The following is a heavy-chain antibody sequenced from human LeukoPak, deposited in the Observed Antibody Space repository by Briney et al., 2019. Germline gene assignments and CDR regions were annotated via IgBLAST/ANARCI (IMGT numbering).Heavy chain of an antibody. J-gene: IGHJ4*02. CDR3: AKGPPDSSSWYKRTEG. CDR2: ISGSGGST. D-gene: IGHD6-13*01. Sequence: GGSLRLSCAASGFTFSSYAMSWVRQAPGRGLEWVSGISGSGGSTYYADSVKGRFTISRDNSKNTLYLQMNSLRAEDTAVYYCAKGPPDSSSWYKRTEGWGQGTLVTVSS. V-gene: IGHV3-23*01. CDR1: GFTFSSYA.